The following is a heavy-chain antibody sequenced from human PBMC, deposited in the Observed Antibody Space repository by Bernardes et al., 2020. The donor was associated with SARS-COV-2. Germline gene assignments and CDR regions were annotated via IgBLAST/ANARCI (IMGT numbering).Heavy chain of an antibody. Sequence: SVKVSCKASGGTFSSYAISWVRQAPGQGLEWMGRIIPILGIANYAQKFQGRVTITADKSTSTAYMELSSLRSEDTAVYYCARDKAVLMVYAIKGFWNWFDPWGQGTLVTVSS. V-gene: IGHV1-69*04. CDR3: ARDKAVLMVYAIKGFWNWFDP. D-gene: IGHD2-8*01. CDR2: IIPILGIA. J-gene: IGHJ5*02. CDR1: GGTFSSYA.